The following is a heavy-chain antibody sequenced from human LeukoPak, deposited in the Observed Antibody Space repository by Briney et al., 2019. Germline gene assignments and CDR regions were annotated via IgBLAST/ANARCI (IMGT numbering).Heavy chain of an antibody. CDR3: ARGMSSGYDFDY. CDR1: GFTFSSYW. D-gene: IGHD5-12*01. CDR2: IKQDGSEK. J-gene: IGHJ4*02. Sequence: GGSLRLSCAASGFTFSSYWMTWVRQAPGKGLEGVANIKQDGSEKYYVDSVKGRFTISRDNAKNSLYLQMNSLRAEDTAVYYCARGMSSGYDFDYWGQGTLVTVSS. V-gene: IGHV3-7*01.